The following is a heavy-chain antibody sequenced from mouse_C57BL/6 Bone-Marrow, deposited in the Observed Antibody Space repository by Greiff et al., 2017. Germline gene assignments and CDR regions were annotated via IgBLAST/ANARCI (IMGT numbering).Heavy chain of an antibody. V-gene: IGHV1-47*01. D-gene: IGHD2-1*01. CDR1: GYTFTTYP. CDR3: TRGGNYGGYYFDY. J-gene: IGHJ2*01. CDR2: FHPYNDDT. Sequence: VQLVEPGAELVKPGASVKMSCKASGYTFTTYPIEWMKQNPGQSLEWIGNFHPYNDDTKYNEKFKGKATLTVEKSSSTVYLELSRLTSDDSAVYYCTRGGNYGGYYFDYWGQGTTLTVSS.